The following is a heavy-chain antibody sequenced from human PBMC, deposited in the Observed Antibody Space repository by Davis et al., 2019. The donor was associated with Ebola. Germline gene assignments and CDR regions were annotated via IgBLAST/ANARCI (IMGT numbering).Heavy chain of an antibody. Sequence: SETLSLTCAVYGGSFSGYYWSWIRQPPGKGLEWIGYIYYSGSTNYNPSLKSRVTISVDTSKNQFSLKLSSVTAADTAVYYCAMSYCGGDCYLAYWGQGTLVTVSS. J-gene: IGHJ4*02. D-gene: IGHD2-21*01. CDR1: GGSFSGYY. V-gene: IGHV4-59*01. CDR3: AMSYCGGDCYLAY. CDR2: IYYSGST.